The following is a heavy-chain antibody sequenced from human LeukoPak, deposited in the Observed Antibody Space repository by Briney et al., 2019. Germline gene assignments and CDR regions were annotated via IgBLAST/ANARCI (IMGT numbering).Heavy chain of an antibody. CDR1: GFIFTHHG. CDR3: ARDAQRGFDYSNSLKY. J-gene: IGHJ4*01. D-gene: IGHD4-11*01. Sequence: PGGSLRLSCAAPGFIFTHHGMHWVRQAPGQGLEWVAVIWSDGTNRYYADSVKGRFTISRDNSQNTVFLQMDSLRVKDTAIYYCARDAQRGFDYSNSLKYWGHGTLVTVSS. CDR2: IWSDGTNR. V-gene: IGHV3-33*01.